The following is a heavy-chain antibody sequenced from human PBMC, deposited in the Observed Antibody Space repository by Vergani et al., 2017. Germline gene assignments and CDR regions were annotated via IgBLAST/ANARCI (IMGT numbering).Heavy chain of an antibody. J-gene: IGHJ4*02. Sequence: QLLVSGGGLIQPGGSLRLSCVASGFTFNRYGMQWVRQAPGKGLEWVAYVLFDGSNEYYADSVKGRFIVSRDNSNDALYLQMNSLRTDDTAVYYCARDLAYCHEGSCALWGQGSVVTVSS. V-gene: IGHV3-30*02. CDR1: GFTFNRYG. CDR3: ARDLAYCHEGSCAL. D-gene: IGHD2-15*01. CDR2: VLFDGSNE.